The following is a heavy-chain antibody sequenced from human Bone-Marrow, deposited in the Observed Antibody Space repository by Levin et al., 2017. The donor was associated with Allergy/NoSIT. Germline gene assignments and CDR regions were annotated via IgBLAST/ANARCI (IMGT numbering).Heavy chain of an antibody. Sequence: GESLKISCVVSGFTFNNYWMHWVRQVPGKGLVWVSRIYGDGSTSYADSVKGRFTISRDYANNMLFLQMNSLRVEDTGLYYCARVSDTGGPSANYWGQGTLVTVSS. D-gene: IGHD6-25*01. CDR1: GFTFNNYW. CDR3: ARVSDTGGPSANY. CDR2: IYGDGST. V-gene: IGHV3-74*01. J-gene: IGHJ4*02.